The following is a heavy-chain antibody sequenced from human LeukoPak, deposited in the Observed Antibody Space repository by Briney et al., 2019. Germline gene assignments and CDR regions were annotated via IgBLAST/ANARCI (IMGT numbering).Heavy chain of an antibody. J-gene: IGHJ4*02. CDR2: IIPIFGTA. D-gene: IGHD3-9*01. CDR3: AGFDILTGTHFDY. CDR1: GGTFSSYA. Sequence: SVKVSCKASGGTFSSYAISWVRQAPGQGLVWMGGIIPIFGTANYAQKFQGRVTITADESTSTAYMELSSLRSEDTAVYYCAGFDILTGTHFDYWGQGTLVTVSS. V-gene: IGHV1-69*01.